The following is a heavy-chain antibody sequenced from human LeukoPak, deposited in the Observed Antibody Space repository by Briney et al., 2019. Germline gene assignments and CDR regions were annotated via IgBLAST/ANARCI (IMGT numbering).Heavy chain of an antibody. CDR3: AEMRKGGSLDY. CDR1: GGTFSSYA. CDR2: IIPIFGTA. J-gene: IGHJ4*02. Sequence: SVKVSCKASGGTFSSYAISWVRQAPGQGLEWMGRIIPIFGTANYAQKFQGRVTITTDESTSTAYMELSSLRSEGTAVYYCAEMRKGGSLDYWGQGTLVTVSS. D-gene: IGHD2-15*01. V-gene: IGHV1-69*05.